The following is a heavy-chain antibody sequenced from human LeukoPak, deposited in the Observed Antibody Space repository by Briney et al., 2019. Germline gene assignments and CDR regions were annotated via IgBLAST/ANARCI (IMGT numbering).Heavy chain of an antibody. D-gene: IGHD2-15*01. Sequence: SETLSPTCTVSGVSISSYYWSWIRQPPGKGLEWVGYISYSGSTDSNPSLKSRVTISVDTSKNRISLKLSSVTAADTAVYYCARTYCRGGSCHFDYWGQGTLVTVSS. J-gene: IGHJ4*02. CDR1: GVSISSYY. CDR3: ARTYCRGGSCHFDY. CDR2: ISYSGST. V-gene: IGHV4-59*08.